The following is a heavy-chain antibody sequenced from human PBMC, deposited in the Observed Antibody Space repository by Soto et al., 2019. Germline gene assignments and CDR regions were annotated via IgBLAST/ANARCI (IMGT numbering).Heavy chain of an antibody. D-gene: IGHD5-12*01. CDR1: GFIFSDYY. V-gene: IGHV3-11*01. CDR2: ISSSGTTI. Sequence: VQLVESGGGFVKRGGSLRLSCAASGFIFSDYYMTWMRQVPGKGLEWVSYISSSGTTIYYADSVKGRFTISRDNAKNSVSLQMNSLRVEDTAVYYCASLSKYSSYAPGDDNWGQGTLVTVSS. J-gene: IGHJ4*02. CDR3: ASLSKYSSYAPGDDN.